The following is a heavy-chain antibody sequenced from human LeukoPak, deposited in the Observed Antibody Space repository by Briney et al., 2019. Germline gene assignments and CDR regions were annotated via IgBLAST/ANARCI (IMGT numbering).Heavy chain of an antibody. CDR1: AYPFTGYY. V-gene: IGHV1-2*02. CDR3: ARWEASPSRGWFSP. D-gene: IGHD3-22*01. CDR2: MNPSNGDT. Sequence: GASVKVSCKASAYPFTGYYVHWVRQAPGQGLEWMGWMNPSNGDTNYVQKFQGRATMTRDTSRRTAYMELNSLRFDDTAVYYCARWEASPSRGWFSPWGQGTLVTVSS. J-gene: IGHJ5*02.